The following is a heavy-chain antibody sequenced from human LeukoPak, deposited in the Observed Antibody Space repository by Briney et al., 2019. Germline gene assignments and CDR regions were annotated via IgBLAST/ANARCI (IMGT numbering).Heavy chain of an antibody. V-gene: IGHV3-49*03. CDR3: TRSTAARTRSASFDC. CDR2: IRSKAYGGTT. D-gene: IGHD2-2*01. J-gene: IGHJ4*02. CDR1: GFTFGDYA. Sequence: GGSLRLSCTASGFTFGDYAMSWFRQAPGKGLEWVGFIRSKAYGGTTEYAASVKGRFTISRDDSKSIAYLQMNSLKTEDTVVYYCTRSTAARTRSASFDCWGQGTLVTVSS.